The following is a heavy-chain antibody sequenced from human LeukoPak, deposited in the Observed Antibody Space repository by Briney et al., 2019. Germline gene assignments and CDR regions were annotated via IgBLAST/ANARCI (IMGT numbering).Heavy chain of an antibody. V-gene: IGHV4-39*01. CDR1: GGSISSSSYY. Sequence: SETLSLTCTVSGGSISSSSYYWGWIRQPPGKGLEWIGSIYYSGSTYYNPSLKSRVTISVDTSKNQFSLKLSSVTAADTAVYYCARLDTAMGLVDYWGQGTLVTVSS. D-gene: IGHD5-18*01. CDR3: ARLDTAMGLVDY. J-gene: IGHJ4*02. CDR2: IYYSGST.